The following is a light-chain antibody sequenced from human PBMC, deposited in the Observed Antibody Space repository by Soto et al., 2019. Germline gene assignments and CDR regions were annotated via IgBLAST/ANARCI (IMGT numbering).Light chain of an antibody. CDR2: GAS. V-gene: IGKV3-20*01. CDR1: QTVRNSY. Sequence: EIVLTQSPGALSVSPGERATLPCRASQTVRNSYLAWYQQKTGQAPRLLIYGASIRTTGTPDRFSGSGSGTDFILTISRLEPEDSAVYYCQQYGTTRYTFGQGTKLEIK. J-gene: IGKJ2*01. CDR3: QQYGTTRYT.